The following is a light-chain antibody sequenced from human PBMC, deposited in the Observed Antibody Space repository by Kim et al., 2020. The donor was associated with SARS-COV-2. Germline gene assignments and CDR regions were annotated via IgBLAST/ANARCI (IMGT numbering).Light chain of an antibody. J-gene: IGKJ1*01. CDR3: QQYNSSLWT. Sequence: DIQMTQSPSSLSASVGGRVTITCRASQGIDNYLAWYQQKPGKVPQVLMYAASTLQSGVPSRFSGSGSGTKFTLTISSLQPEDVATYYCQQYNSSLWTFGQGTKVDIK. V-gene: IGKV1-27*01. CDR2: AAS. CDR1: QGIDNY.